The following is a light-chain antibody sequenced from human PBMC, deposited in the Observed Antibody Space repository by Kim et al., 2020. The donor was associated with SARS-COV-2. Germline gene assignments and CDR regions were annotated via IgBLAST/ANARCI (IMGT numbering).Light chain of an antibody. Sequence: ASVGDRVTITCRASQGISNYLAWYQQKPGKVPKVLIYATSTLQSGVPSRFSGSGSGTDFTLTISSLQPEDVATYYCLKYSSAPWTFGQGTKVEIK. CDR1: QGISNY. J-gene: IGKJ1*01. V-gene: IGKV1-27*01. CDR2: ATS. CDR3: LKYSSAPWT.